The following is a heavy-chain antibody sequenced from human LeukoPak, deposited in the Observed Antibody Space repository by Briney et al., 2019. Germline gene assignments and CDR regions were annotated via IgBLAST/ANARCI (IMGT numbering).Heavy chain of an antibody. CDR2: IYTSGST. J-gene: IGHJ3*02. D-gene: IGHD6-13*01. CDR3: ARDFRQQLSIDAFDI. Sequence: PSETLSLTCTVSGGSISSYYWSWIRQPAGKGLEWIGRIYTSGSTNYNPSLKSRVTMSVDTSKNQFSLKLSSVTAADTAVYYCARDFRQQLSIDAFDIWGQGTMVTVSS. V-gene: IGHV4-4*07. CDR1: GGSISSYY.